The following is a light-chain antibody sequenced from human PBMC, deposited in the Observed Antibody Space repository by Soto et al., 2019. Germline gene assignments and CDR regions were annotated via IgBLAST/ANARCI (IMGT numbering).Light chain of an antibody. Sequence: QSVLTQPPSASGTPGQRVTISCSGSSSNIGSNYVYWYQQFPGTAPKLLIYRNNQRPSGVPDRFSGSKSGTSASLAISGLRSEDEADYYCAAWDDSLSASVVFGGGTKLTV. J-gene: IGLJ2*01. CDR2: RNN. CDR1: SSNIGSNY. CDR3: AAWDDSLSASVV. V-gene: IGLV1-47*01.